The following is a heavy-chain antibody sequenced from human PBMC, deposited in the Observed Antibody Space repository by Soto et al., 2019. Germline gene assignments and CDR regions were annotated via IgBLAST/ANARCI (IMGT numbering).Heavy chain of an antibody. CDR3: AKRIDFSSGPLANNWFDP. V-gene: IGHV3-23*01. CDR2: ISGSGGGT. CDR1: GFTFSSYA. J-gene: IGHJ5*02. D-gene: IGHD3-3*01. Sequence: SGGSLRLSCAASGFTFSSYAMSWVRQAPGKGLEWVSAISGSGGGTYYADSVKGRFTISRDNSKNTLYLQMNSLRPEDTAVYYCAKRIDFSSGPLANNWFDPWGQGTLVTVSS.